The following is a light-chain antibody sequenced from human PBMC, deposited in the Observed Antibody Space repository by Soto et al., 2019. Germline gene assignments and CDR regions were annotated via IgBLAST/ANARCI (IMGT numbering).Light chain of an antibody. Sequence: HSVLTQPPSVSAAPGQKVTFSCSGSSSNIGKNYVSWYQQVPGTAPKLLIYEDNKRRSGIPDRFSGSKSGTSATLGITGLQTGDEADHYCGTWDSSLSVFVFGTGTKLTVL. CDR3: GTWDSSLSVFV. V-gene: IGLV1-51*02. CDR2: EDN. CDR1: SSNIGKNY. J-gene: IGLJ1*01.